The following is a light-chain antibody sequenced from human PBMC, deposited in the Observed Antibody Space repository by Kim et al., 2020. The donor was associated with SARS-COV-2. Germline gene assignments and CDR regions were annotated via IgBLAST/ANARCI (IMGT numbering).Light chain of an antibody. Sequence: SAAVGDVVTITCRTSQNINYYSKWYQQKREKAPKLLYNDSTNLKAVVPTRISRSGSGTNFTFTISMLQPEFIATYCCQQDNTLPNTFGQGTKLKI. CDR2: DST. CDR3: QQDNTLPNT. CDR1: QNINYY. V-gene: IGKV1-33*01. J-gene: IGKJ2*01.